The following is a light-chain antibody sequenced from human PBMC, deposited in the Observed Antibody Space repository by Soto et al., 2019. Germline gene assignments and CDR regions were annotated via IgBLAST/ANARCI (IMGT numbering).Light chain of an antibody. CDR3: QQYGSSPLT. J-gene: IGKJ4*01. CDR1: QSVSSNY. V-gene: IGKV3-20*01. CDR2: GAS. Sequence: EIVLTQSPGTLSLSPGERATLSCRASQSVSSNYLAWYQQKPGQAPRLLIYGASSRATGIPDRFSGSGSGTDFTLTISRLEPEDFAVHYCQQYGSSPLTFGGGTKVEIK.